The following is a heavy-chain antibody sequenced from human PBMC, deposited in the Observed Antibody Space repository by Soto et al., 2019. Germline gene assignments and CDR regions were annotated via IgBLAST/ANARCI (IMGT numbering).Heavy chain of an antibody. CDR2: ISSSSSTI. J-gene: IGHJ6*02. Sequence: EVQLVESGGGLVQPGGSLRLSCAASGFTFSSYSMNWVRQAPGKGLEWVSYISSSSSTIYYADSVKGRFTISRDNGNNSLYLQMNSLRAEDTAVYYCARADSGYAHGYYYYGMDVWGQGTTVTVSS. CDR3: ARADSGYAHGYYYYGMDV. CDR1: GFTFSSYS. D-gene: IGHD5-12*01. V-gene: IGHV3-48*01.